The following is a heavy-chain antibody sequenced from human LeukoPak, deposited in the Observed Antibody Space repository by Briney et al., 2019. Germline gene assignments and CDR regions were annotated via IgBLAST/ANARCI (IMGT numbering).Heavy chain of an antibody. J-gene: IGHJ5*02. CDR2: INPNSGGT. CDR1: GYTFTGYY. D-gene: IGHD3-22*01. V-gene: IGHV1-2*06. CDR3: ARGGYNWNDD. Sequence: GASVNVSCKASGYTFTGYYMHWVRQAPGQGLEWMGRINPNSGGTNYAQKFQGRVTMTRDTSTSTVYMELSSLRSEDTAVYYCARGGYNWNDDWGQGTLVTVSS.